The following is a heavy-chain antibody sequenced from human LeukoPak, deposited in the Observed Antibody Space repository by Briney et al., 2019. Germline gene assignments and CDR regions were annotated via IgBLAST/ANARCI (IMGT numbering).Heavy chain of an antibody. CDR3: ANYRKPQGLDY. J-gene: IGHJ4*02. V-gene: IGHV3-23*01. CDR2: ISSSGADI. D-gene: IGHD1-14*01. CDR1: RFTFSTYA. Sequence: PGGSLRLSCAVSRFTFSTYAMSWVRQAPGQGLEWVSAISSSGADIYYADSVKGRFTISRDNSKNTLFLQMTSLRVEDTAVYYCANYRKPQGLDYWGQGTLVTVSS.